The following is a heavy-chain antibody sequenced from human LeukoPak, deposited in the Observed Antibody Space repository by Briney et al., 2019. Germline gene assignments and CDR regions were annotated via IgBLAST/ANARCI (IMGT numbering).Heavy chain of an antibody. CDR2: IKSDGSKK. J-gene: IGHJ1*01. Sequence: GSSLTLFCAACGLHLNIFWVLWAPQAPGKALVCVSRIKSDGSKKHADPVEGRFTITRDNAKNTLSLQMNSLRAEDTGAYYCARAPSEIGGYDPESFRHWGQGTLVTVSS. CDR1: GLHLNIFW. D-gene: IGHD3-22*01. CDR3: ARAPSEIGGYDPESFRH. V-gene: IGHV3-74*01.